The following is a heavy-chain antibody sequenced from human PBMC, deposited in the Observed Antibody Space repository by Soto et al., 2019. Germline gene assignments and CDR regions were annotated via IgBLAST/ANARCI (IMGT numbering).Heavy chain of an antibody. J-gene: IGHJ5*02. D-gene: IGHD5-18*01. CDR3: VSDRGYGHASVPYA. CDR1: GFTFSSYG. Sequence: QAQLVESGGGVVQPGRSLRLSCAASGFTFSSYGMHWVRQAPGTGLEWVAVISYDGGLQHYADSVKGRFTNSRDNSKNMVLLRMNSLRAEDTAVYYCVSDRGYGHASVPYAWGQGTLVSVSS. V-gene: IGHV3-30*03. CDR2: ISYDGGLQ.